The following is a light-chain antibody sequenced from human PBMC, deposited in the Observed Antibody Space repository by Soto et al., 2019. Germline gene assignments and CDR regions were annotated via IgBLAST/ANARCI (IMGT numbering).Light chain of an antibody. J-gene: IGKJ1*01. V-gene: IGKV3D-7*01. CDR1: QNVRNSY. CDR2: GAS. CDR3: QQCYSYSRT. Sequence: SARDRAPLSCRGSQNVRNSYLDWYRQKPGQAPRVVIYGASYRDTGVPDRFSGSGSGTEFTLTISSLQPDDFATYYCQQCYSYSRTFGQGTKVDNK.